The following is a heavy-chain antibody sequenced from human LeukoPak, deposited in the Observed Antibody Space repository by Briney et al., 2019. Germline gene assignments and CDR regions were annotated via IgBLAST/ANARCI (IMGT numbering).Heavy chain of an antibody. CDR2: IYYSGST. Sequence: SQTLSLTCTVSGGSISSGDYYWSWIRQPPGKGLEWIGYIYYSGSTYYNPSLKSRVTISVDTSKNQFSLKLSSVTAADTAVYYCASAPRWPGTKGKAWWSPHDAFDIWGQGTMVTVSS. CDR1: GGSISSGDYY. V-gene: IGHV4-30-4*01. D-gene: IGHD2-15*01. CDR3: ASAPRWPGTKGKAWWSPHDAFDI. J-gene: IGHJ3*02.